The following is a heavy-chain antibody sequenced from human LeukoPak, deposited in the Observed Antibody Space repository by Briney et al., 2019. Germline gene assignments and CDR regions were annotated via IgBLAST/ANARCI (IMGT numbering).Heavy chain of an antibody. V-gene: IGHV7-4-1*02. J-gene: IGHJ4*02. CDR3: VRNGIYPLIYYDY. CDR2: INTNTRNP. Sequence: ASVKISCKASGYTFTYYTMNWVRQAPGQGLEWIGWINTNTRNPTYAQGFTGRFVFSLDTSVSTAFLQISSLKAADTAVYYCVRNGIYPLIYYDYWGQGTLVTVSS. CDR1: GYTFTYYT. D-gene: IGHD5-12*01.